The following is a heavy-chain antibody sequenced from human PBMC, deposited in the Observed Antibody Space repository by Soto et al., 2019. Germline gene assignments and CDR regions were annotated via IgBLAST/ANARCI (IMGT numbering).Heavy chain of an antibody. CDR2: INPSGGST. Sequence: ASVKVSCKASGYTFPSYYMHWVRQAPGQGLEWMGIINPSGGSTSYAQKFQGRVTMTRDTSTSKVYMELSSLRSEDTAVYYCARDGIEALYRDYWGQGTLVTVS. CDR1: GYTFPSYY. J-gene: IGHJ4*02. V-gene: IGHV1-46*01. D-gene: IGHD2-8*01. CDR3: ARDGIEALYRDY.